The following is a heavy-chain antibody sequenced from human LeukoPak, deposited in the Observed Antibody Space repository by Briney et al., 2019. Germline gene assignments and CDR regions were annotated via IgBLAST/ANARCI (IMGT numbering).Heavy chain of an antibody. CDR3: ARVTYSGSYYFDY. J-gene: IGHJ4*02. CDR2: IWYDGSNK. Sequence: PGGSLRLSCAAPGFTFSSYGMHWVRQAPGKGLEWVAVIWYDGSNKYYADSVKGRFTISRDNSKNTLYLQMNSLRAEDTAVYYCARVTYSGSYYFDYWGQGTLVTVSS. V-gene: IGHV3-33*08. D-gene: IGHD1-26*01. CDR1: GFTFSSYG.